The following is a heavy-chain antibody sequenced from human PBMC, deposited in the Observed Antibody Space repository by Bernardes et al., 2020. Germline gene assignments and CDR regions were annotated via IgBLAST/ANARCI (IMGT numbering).Heavy chain of an antibody. CDR3: ARSWDPYNQDAFHI. J-gene: IGHJ3*02. CDR2: IYHSGST. D-gene: IGHD1-1*01. Sequence: SETLSLTCTVSGGSIRSHYWSWIRQPPGKGLEWIGYIYHSGSTSYNLSLKSRVTISVGTSKSHFSLKVISVTAADTAVYYCARSWDPYNQDAFHIWGQGTMVTVSS. V-gene: IGHV4-59*11. CDR1: GGSIRSHY.